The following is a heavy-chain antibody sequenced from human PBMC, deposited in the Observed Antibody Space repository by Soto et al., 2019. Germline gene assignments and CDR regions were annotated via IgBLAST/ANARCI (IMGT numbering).Heavy chain of an antibody. Sequence: GASVKVSCKASGGTFSSYAISWVRQAPGQGLEWMGGIIPIFGTANYAQKFQGRVTITADESTSTAYMELSSLRSEDTAVYYCARDGSSSSPNTYYYYGMDVWGQGTTVTVSS. D-gene: IGHD6-6*01. CDR1: GGTFSSYA. J-gene: IGHJ6*02. CDR3: ARDGSSSSPNTYYYYGMDV. V-gene: IGHV1-69*13. CDR2: IIPIFGTA.